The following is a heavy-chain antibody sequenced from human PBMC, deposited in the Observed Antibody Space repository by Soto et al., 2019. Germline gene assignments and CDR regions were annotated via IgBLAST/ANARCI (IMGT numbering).Heavy chain of an antibody. CDR3: ARIAAHKGSFYYYGMDV. J-gene: IGHJ6*02. D-gene: IGHD2-21*01. CDR2: ISAYSGIT. CDR1: GYTFTSYG. V-gene: IGHV1-18*01. Sequence: AXSVKVSCKASGYTFTSYGISWVRQAPGQGLEWMGWISAYSGITNYAQKVQGRVTMTRDTSTRTAYMELRSLRSDDTAVYYCARIAAHKGSFYYYGMDVWGQGTTVTVSS.